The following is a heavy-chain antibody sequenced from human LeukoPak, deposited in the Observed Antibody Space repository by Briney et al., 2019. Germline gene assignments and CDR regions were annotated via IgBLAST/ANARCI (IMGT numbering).Heavy chain of an antibody. CDR3: AITGYSSSWEYFDY. CDR2: IYYSGST. D-gene: IGHD6-13*01. V-gene: IGHV4-59*01. Sequence: PSETLSLTCTVSGGSIITYYWSWIRQPPGKGLEWIGYIYYSGSTNYNPSLKSRVTISVDTSKNQFSLKLSSVTAADTAVYYCAITGYSSSWEYFDYWGQGTLVTVSS. CDR1: GGSIITYY. J-gene: IGHJ4*02.